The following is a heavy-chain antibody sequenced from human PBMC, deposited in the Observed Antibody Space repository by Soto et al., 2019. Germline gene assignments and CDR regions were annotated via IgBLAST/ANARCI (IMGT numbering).Heavy chain of an antibody. Sequence: GGSLRLSCAASGFTFSSYGMHWVRQAPGKGLEWAAVISNDGSNKYYADSVKGRFTISRDNSKNTLYLQMNSLRAEDTAVYYCAKEWVYDSSGWSFDYWGQGTLVTVSS. CDR2: ISNDGSNK. CDR3: AKEWVYDSSGWSFDY. CDR1: GFTFSSYG. V-gene: IGHV3-30*18. J-gene: IGHJ4*02. D-gene: IGHD3-22*01.